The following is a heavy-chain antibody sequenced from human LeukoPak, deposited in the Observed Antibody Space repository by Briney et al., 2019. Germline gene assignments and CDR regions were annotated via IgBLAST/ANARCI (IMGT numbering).Heavy chain of an antibody. J-gene: IGHJ4*02. CDR1: GFTFSSYA. CDR3: AEAHYDILTGYSALFDY. Sequence: GGSLRLSCAASGFTFSSYAMSWVRQAPGKGLEWVSGISASGSSTYYADSVKGRFTISRDNSKNTLFLQMNSLRAEDTAVYYCAEAHYDILTGYSALFDYWGQGTLVTVSS. V-gene: IGHV3-23*01. D-gene: IGHD3-9*01. CDR2: ISASGSST.